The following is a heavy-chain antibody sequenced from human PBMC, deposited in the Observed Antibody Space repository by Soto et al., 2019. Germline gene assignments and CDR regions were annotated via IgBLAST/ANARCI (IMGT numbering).Heavy chain of an antibody. D-gene: IGHD2-21*02. CDR1: GFTFNSYG. V-gene: IGHV3-30*18. CDR3: AKGDCGGDCYSFDAFDI. CDR2: ISYDGSNK. Sequence: QVQLVESGGGVVQPGRSLRLSCAASGFTFNSYGMHWVRQAPGKGLEWVAVISYDGSNKYYADSVKGRFTISRDNSKNTLYLQMNSLRAEDTAVYYCAKGDCGGDCYSFDAFDIWGQGTMVTVSS. J-gene: IGHJ3*02.